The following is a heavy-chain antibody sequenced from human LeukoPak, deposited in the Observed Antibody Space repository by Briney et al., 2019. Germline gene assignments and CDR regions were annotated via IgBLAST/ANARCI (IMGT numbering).Heavy chain of an antibody. V-gene: IGHV4-39*01. CDR1: GGSIGSSYYY. J-gene: IGHJ4*02. CDR2: IYYSGST. D-gene: IGHD3-16*02. CDR3: ARRLSGYTFDY. Sequence: SETLSLTCTVSGGSIGSSYYYWGWIRQPPGKGLEWIGNIYYSGSTYYNPSLKSRVTISVDTSRNHFSLRLSSVTAADTAVYYCARRLSGYTFDYWGQGTLVTVSS.